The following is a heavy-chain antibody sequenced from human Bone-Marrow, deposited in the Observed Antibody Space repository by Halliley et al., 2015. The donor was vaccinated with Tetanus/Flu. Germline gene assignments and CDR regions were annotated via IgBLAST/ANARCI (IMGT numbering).Heavy chain of an antibody. D-gene: IGHD3-3*01. CDR2: IFYSGST. Sequence: TLSLTCTVSGGSISGGDYYWNWIRQHPGKGLEWIGYIFYSGSTYYNPSLKSRVTISVDTSKFQVSLKLSSVTAADTAVYYCARVNMKTIFGVVSGWFDPWGQGTLVTVSS. V-gene: IGHV4-31*03. J-gene: IGHJ5*02. CDR1: GGSISGGDYY. CDR3: ARVNMKTIFGVVSGWFDP.